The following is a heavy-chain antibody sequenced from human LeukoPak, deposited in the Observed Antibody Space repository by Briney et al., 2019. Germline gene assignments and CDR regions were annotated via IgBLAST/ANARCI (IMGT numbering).Heavy chain of an antibody. CDR1: GGTFSSYA. V-gene: IGHV1-69*06. CDR3: ARDRGYYYGSGSYDYYYMDV. D-gene: IGHD3-10*01. J-gene: IGHJ6*03. CDR2: IIPIFGTP. Sequence: GASVKVSCKASGGTFSSYAISWVRQAPGQGLEWMGGIIPIFGTPNYAQKFQGRVTITADKSTSTAYMELSSLRSEDTAVYYCARDRGYYYGSGSYDYYYMDVWGKGTTVTVSS.